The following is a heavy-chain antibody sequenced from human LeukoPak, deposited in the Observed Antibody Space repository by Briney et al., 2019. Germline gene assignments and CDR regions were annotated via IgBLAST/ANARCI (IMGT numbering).Heavy chain of an antibody. Sequence: SETLSLTCAVSGGSISSGGYSWSWIRQPPGKGLEWIGYIYHSGSTYYNPSLKSRVTISVDRSKNQFSLKLSSVTAADTAVYYCARGTMGDYALDYWGQGTLVTVSP. CDR2: IYHSGST. CDR1: GGSISSGGYS. CDR3: ARGTMGDYALDY. V-gene: IGHV4-30-2*01. J-gene: IGHJ4*02. D-gene: IGHD4-17*01.